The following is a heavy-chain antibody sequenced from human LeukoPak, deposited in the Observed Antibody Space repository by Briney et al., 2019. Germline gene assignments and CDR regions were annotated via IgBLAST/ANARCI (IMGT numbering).Heavy chain of an antibody. CDR1: TGSISTYY. D-gene: IGHD2-15*01. CDR2: SYDTGST. V-gene: IGHV4-59*08. Sequence: SGTLSLTCTVATGSISTYYWSWLRQPPGKGLEWVGSSYDTGSTDYKPSLKSRVPISLAKSKNQLPLELTYVTATDTAIYYCARQGALSAPFNDWGQGSLVTVSS. CDR3: ARQGALSAPFND. J-gene: IGHJ1*01.